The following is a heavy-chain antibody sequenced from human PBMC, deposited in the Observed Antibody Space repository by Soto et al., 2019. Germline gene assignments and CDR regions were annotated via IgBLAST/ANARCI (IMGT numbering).Heavy chain of an antibody. Sequence: SETLSLTCTVSSGSISSTISSWDWIRQPPGKGLEWIGSIFYSGSTYYNPSLKSRVTISVDTSKNQFSLTLTSVTAADTAVYYCARQCRGVTCHWFVPLGQATLVT. V-gene: IGHV4-39*01. CDR2: IFYSGST. D-gene: IGHD2-15*01. J-gene: IGHJ5*02. CDR3: ARQCRGVTCHWFVP. CDR1: SGSISSTISS.